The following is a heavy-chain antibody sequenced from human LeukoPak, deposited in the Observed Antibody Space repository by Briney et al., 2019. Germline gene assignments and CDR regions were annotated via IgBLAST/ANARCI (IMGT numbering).Heavy chain of an antibody. V-gene: IGHV3-74*01. J-gene: IGHJ4*02. Sequence: GGSLRLSCAASGFTFSSYWMHWVCQAPGKGLVWVSRINSDGSSTSYADSVKGRFTISRDNAKNTLYLQMNSLRAEDTAVYYCARDPYYYDSSGYYRDDYFDYWGQGTLVTVSS. D-gene: IGHD3-22*01. CDR3: ARDPYYYDSSGYYRDDYFDY. CDR2: INSDGSST. CDR1: GFTFSSYW.